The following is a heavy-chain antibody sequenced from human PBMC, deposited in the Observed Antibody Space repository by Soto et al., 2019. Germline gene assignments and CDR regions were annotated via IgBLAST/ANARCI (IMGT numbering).Heavy chain of an antibody. CDR3: AKERGLDYYGSGRYGMDV. J-gene: IGHJ6*02. CDR1: GFTFSSYA. V-gene: IGHV3-23*01. CDR2: ISGSGGST. D-gene: IGHD3-10*01. Sequence: GGSVRLSCAASGFTFSSYAMSWVRQAPGKGLEWVSAISGSGGSTYYADSVKGRFTISRDNSKNTLYLQMNSLRAEDTAVYYCAKERGLDYYGSGRYGMDVWGQGTTVTVSS.